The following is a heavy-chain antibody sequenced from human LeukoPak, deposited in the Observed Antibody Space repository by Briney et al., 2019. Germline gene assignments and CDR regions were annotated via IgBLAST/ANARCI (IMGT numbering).Heavy chain of an antibody. V-gene: IGHV3-23*01. D-gene: IGHD1/OR15-1a*01. CDR3: AKTGNNNEGSFDF. J-gene: IGHJ4*02. Sequence: GGSLRLSCATSGFTFSSYAMSWVRQAPGKGLEWVSAISGSGAATYYADSVKVRFTISRDNSKNTLYLQMNSLRAEDTAIYYCAKTGNNNEGSFDFWGQGTLVTVSS. CDR2: ISGSGAAT. CDR1: GFTFSSYA.